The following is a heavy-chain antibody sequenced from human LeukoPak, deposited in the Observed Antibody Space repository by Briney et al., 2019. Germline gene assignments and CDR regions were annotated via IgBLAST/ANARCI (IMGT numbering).Heavy chain of an antibody. CDR3: AKPSSSSWYFFDY. J-gene: IGHJ4*02. V-gene: IGHV3-23*01. CDR1: GFTFSSYA. Sequence: GGSLRLSCAASGFTFSSYAMSWVRQAPGKGLEWVSGISGSGGSTDYADSVKGRFTISRDNSKNTLYLQMNSLRAEDTAVYYCAKPSSSSWYFFDYWGQGTLVTVSS. CDR2: ISGSGGST. D-gene: IGHD6-13*01.